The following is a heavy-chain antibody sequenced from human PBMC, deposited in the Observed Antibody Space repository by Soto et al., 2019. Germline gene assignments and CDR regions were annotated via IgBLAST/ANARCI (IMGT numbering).Heavy chain of an antibody. J-gene: IGHJ4*02. V-gene: IGHV3-23*01. D-gene: IGHD3-22*01. CDR3: AKLMIYHDSSGYN. CDR2: ISGSGGRT. Sequence: GGSLRLSCAASGFTFSSYAISWVRQAPGKGLEWVSAIISGSGGRTYYADSVKGRFTISRDNSKNTLYLQMNSLRAEDTAVYYCAKLMIYHDSSGYNWGQGTLVTVSS. CDR1: GFTFSSYA.